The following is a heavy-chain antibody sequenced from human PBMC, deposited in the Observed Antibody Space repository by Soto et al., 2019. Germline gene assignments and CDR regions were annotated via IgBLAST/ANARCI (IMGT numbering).Heavy chain of an antibody. V-gene: IGHV4-39*01. Sequence: QLRLQESGPGLVKSSETLSLTCTVSGGSVRSSTYYWGWIRQSPGKGLEWIGSIYYSGSTHNNPSLKSRVTMSVDTYTNQFSPKLMSVTAADTAIYYCTRHEGGAAADRPLDYWGQGTLVTVSS. D-gene: IGHD6-13*01. CDR2: IYYSGST. CDR1: GGSVRSSTYY. CDR3: TRHEGGAAADRPLDY. J-gene: IGHJ4*02.